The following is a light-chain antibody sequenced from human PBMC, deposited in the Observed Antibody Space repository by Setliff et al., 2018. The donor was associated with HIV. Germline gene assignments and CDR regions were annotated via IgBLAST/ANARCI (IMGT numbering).Light chain of an antibody. CDR2: EVN. Sequence: QSVLTQPRSVSGSRGQSVTISCTGTSSDVGFFNYVSWYQQHPGKAPKLMIYEVNKRPSGVPDRFSGSKSGNTASLTISGLQAEDETDYYCCSYAGNFLQVLGTGTKVTVL. CDR3: CSYAGNFLQV. J-gene: IGLJ1*01. V-gene: IGLV2-11*01. CDR1: SSDVGFFNY.